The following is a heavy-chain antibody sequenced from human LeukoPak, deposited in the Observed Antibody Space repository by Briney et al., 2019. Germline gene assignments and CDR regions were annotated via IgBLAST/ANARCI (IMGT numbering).Heavy chain of an antibody. CDR2: ISAYNANT. Sequence: SVNVSCKASGGTFSSYAISWVRQAPGQGLEWMGWISAYNANTNYAQNLQGRVTMTTDTSTTTAYMELRSLRSDDTAVYYCARGGGMKPGDFDYWGQGTLVTVSS. CDR1: GGTFSSYA. D-gene: IGHD6-13*01. V-gene: IGHV1-18*01. CDR3: ARGGGMKPGDFDY. J-gene: IGHJ4*02.